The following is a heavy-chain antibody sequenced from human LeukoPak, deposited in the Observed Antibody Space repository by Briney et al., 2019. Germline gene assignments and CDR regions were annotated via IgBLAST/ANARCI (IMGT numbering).Heavy chain of an antibody. CDR1: GGSISSSSYY. V-gene: IGHV4-39*07. J-gene: IGHJ6*03. CDR2: IYYSGST. D-gene: IGHD2-15*01. Sequence: SETLSLTCTVSGGSISSSSYYWGWIRQPPGKGLEWIGSIYYSGSTYYNPSLKSRVTISVDTSKNQFSLKLSSVTAAGTAVYYCARDMGVVVVANYYMDVWGKGTTVTVSS. CDR3: ARDMGVVVVANYYMDV.